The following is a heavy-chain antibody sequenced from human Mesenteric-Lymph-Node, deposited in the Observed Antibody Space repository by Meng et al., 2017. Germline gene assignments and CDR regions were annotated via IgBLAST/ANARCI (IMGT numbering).Heavy chain of an antibody. CDR1: GYTFTSYA. CDR3: ARPLRGYAPTNGQDY. Sequence: ASVKVSCKASGYTFTSYAMHWVRQAPGQRLEWMGWINAGNGNTKYSQKFQGRVTITRDTSASTAYMELSSLRSEDTAVYYCARPLRGYAPTNGQDYWGQGNQVNGAS. V-gene: IGHV1-3*01. CDR2: INAGNGNT. J-gene: IGHJ4*01. D-gene: IGHD3-22*01.